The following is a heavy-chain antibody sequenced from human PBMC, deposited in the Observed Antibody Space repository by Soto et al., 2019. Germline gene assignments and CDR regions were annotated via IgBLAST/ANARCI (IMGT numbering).Heavy chain of an antibody. CDR2: ISSSSSTI. CDR1: GFTFSSYS. D-gene: IGHD2-15*01. Sequence: GGSLRLSCAASGFTFSSYSMNWVRQAPGKGLEWVSYISSSSSTIYYADSVKGRFTISRDNAKNSLYLQMNSLRAEDTAVYYCARMGVGYCSGGSCRGAFDIWGQGTMVTVSS. CDR3: ARMGVGYCSGGSCRGAFDI. J-gene: IGHJ3*02. V-gene: IGHV3-48*01.